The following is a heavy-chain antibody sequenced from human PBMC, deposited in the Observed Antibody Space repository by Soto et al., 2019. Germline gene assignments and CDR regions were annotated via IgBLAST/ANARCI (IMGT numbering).Heavy chain of an antibody. Sequence: QVQLVESGGGVVQPGRCLRLSCAVSGFTFSSYGMHRVRQAPGKGLGWVAVIWYAGSNKYYADSMKGRFTISRDNSKNPPYMQMNRPRGEDKDVDYCASEYCSGGSCYYYGLDVWGQGPTVTVSS. D-gene: IGHD2-15*01. CDR1: GFTFSSYG. V-gene: IGHV3-33*01. CDR3: ASEYCSGGSCYYYGLDV. CDR2: IWYAGSNK. J-gene: IGHJ6*02.